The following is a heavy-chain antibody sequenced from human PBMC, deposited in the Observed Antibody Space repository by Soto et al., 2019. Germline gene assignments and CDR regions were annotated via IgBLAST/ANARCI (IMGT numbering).Heavy chain of an antibody. J-gene: IGHJ5*01. Sequence: ASVKVSFKASGYTFTSYGISWVRQAPGQGLEWMGWISAYNGNTNYAQKLQGRVTMTTDTSTSTAYMELRSLRSDDTAVYYCARSRGRSIAAPRGNWFDPWGQGTQVTVSS. CDR1: GYTFTSYG. D-gene: IGHD6-6*01. CDR3: ARSRGRSIAAPRGNWFDP. CDR2: ISAYNGNT. V-gene: IGHV1-18*01.